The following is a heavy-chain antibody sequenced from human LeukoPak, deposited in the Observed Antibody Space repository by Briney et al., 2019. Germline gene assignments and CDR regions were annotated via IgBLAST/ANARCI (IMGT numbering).Heavy chain of an antibody. CDR1: GGSISSSSSY. D-gene: IGHD6-13*01. CDR2: IYYSGST. V-gene: IGHV4-39*01. J-gene: IGHJ4*02. Sequence: SETLSLTCTVSGGSISSSSSYWGWIRQPPGKGLEWIGSIYYSGSTYYNPSLKSRVTISVDTSKNQFSLKLSSVTAADTAVYYCARHYRSIAAAGTWVDYWGQGTLVTVSS. CDR3: ARHYRSIAAAGTWVDY.